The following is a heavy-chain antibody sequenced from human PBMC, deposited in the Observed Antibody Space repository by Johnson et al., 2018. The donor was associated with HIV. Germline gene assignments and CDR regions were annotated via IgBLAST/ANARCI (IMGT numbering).Heavy chain of an antibody. V-gene: IGHV3-20*04. CDR3: AKGVASTTVAAFDI. Sequence: VQLVESGGGLVQPGGSLRLSCAASGFTFSSYWMHWVRQAPGRGLEWVSGINWNGGSAGYTDSVRGRFTISRDSAQNSVSLQMNSLRAEDTALYYCAKGVASTTVAAFDIWGPGTMVTVSS. J-gene: IGHJ3*02. CDR1: GFTFSSYW. D-gene: IGHD4-17*01. CDR2: INWNGGSA.